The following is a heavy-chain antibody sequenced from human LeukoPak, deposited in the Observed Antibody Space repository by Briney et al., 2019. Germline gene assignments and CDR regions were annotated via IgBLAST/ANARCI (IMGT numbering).Heavy chain of an antibody. CDR3: ARVGRSWYTLNYYYYGMDV. Sequence: SETLSLTCTVSGDSISSYYWSWIRQPPGKGLEWIGYIYYSGSTNYNPSLKSRVTISVDTSKNQFSLKLSSVTAADTAVYYCARVGRSWYTLNYYYYGMDVWGQGTTVTLSS. CDR1: GDSISSYY. CDR2: IYYSGST. V-gene: IGHV4-59*01. J-gene: IGHJ6*02. D-gene: IGHD6-13*01.